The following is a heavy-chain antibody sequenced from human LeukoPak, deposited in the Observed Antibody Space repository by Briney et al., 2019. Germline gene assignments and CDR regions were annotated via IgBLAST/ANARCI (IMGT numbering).Heavy chain of an antibody. CDR2: ITNDGSST. J-gene: IGHJ4*02. CDR3: ARVGYYDSSGYYDY. CDR1: GLTFSSHW. D-gene: IGHD3-22*01. V-gene: IGHV3-74*01. Sequence: QTGGSLRLSCAASGLTFSSHWMHWVRQAPGKGLVWVSRITNDGSSTTYADSVKGRFTISRDNAKNMLYLQVNSLRAEDTAVYYCARVGYYDSSGYYDYWGQGTLVTVSS.